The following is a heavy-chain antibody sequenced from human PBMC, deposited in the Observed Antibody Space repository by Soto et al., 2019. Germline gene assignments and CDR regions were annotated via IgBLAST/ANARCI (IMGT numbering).Heavy chain of an antibody. CDR2: INHSGST. Sequence: SETLSLTCAVYGGSFSGYYWSWIRRPPGKGLEWIGEINHSGSTNYNPSLKSRVTISVDTSKNQFSLKLSSVTAADTAVYYCARKVVGANFDYWGQGTLVTVSS. D-gene: IGHD1-26*01. CDR3: ARKVVGANFDY. V-gene: IGHV4-34*01. J-gene: IGHJ4*02. CDR1: GGSFSGYY.